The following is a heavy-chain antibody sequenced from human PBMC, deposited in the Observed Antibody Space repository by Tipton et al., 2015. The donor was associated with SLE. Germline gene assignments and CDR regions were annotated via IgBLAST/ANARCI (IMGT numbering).Heavy chain of an antibody. CDR3: AKNLIFRAEIVVVPAAIPFCGMDV. D-gene: IGHD2-2*02. J-gene: IGHJ6*02. CDR2: ISGSGGST. Sequence: SLRLSCAASGFTFSSYAMSWVRQAPGKGLEWVSAISGSGGSTYYSDSVKGRFTISRDNSKNTLYLQMNSLRAEDTAVYYCAKNLIFRAEIVVVPAAIPFCGMDVWGQGTTVTVSS. V-gene: IGHV3-23*01. CDR1: GFTFSSYA.